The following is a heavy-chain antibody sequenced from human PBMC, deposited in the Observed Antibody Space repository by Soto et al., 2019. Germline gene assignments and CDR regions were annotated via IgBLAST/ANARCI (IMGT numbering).Heavy chain of an antibody. Sequence: QVQLQQWGAGLLKPSETLSLTSAVYGGSFSDYYWSWISKPPGKGLEWTRAINHSRSTNYNPSLKIRGTISGDSAKHQCFLGLSSVTAGDTAVYDCASGPRGFWSGLAGLWGQGALVTVSS. D-gene: IGHD3-3*01. CDR1: GGSFSDYY. CDR2: INHSRST. J-gene: IGHJ4*02. CDR3: ASGPRGFWSGLAGL. V-gene: IGHV4-34*01.